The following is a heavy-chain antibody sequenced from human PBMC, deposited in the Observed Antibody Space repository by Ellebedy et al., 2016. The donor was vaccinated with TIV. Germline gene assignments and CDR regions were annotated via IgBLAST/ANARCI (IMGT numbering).Heavy chain of an antibody. V-gene: IGHV3-7*01. CDR1: GFTLTNYW. CDR2: INEDGTKK. D-gene: IGHD4-17*01. Sequence: GESLKISCTASGFTLTNYWMTWVRQAPGRGLEWVANINEDGTKKHFVDSVRGRFTRSRDDAGNSLFLQMNSLGAEDTAVYYCARAIYGASYLWGRGTLVTVSS. J-gene: IGHJ2*01. CDR3: ARAIYGASYL.